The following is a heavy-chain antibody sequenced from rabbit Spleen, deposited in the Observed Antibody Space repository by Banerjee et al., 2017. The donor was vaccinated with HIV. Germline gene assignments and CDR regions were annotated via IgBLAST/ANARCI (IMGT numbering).Heavy chain of an antibody. Sequence: QEQLVESGGGLVQPGGSLKLSCKASGFDFSNYGVSWVRQAPGKGLEWIGYIDPIFGSTYYASWVNGRFTISRHNAQNTLYPQLNSLTAADTATYFCVRDQAGYAGYGPWYFNLWGPGTLVTVS. J-gene: IGHJ4*01. CDR3: VRDQAGYAGYGPWYFNL. D-gene: IGHD7-1*01. CDR2: IDPIFGST. V-gene: IGHV1S47*01. CDR1: GFDFSNYG.